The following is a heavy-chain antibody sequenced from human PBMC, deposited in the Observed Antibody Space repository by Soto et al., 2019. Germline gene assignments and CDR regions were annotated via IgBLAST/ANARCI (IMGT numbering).Heavy chain of an antibody. CDR3: AKDVTPDGRWDIGD. CDR1: GFTFREYT. Sequence: EVQLLESGGDLVQPGGSLRLSCSASGFTFREYTMNWVRQAPGKGLEGVSGMYGDGRRTFYADSVRGRFTISRDNAGNPLYLEMNNLRSADTAVYYCAKDVTPDGRWDIGDWGQGTLVTVSP. CDR2: MYGDGRRT. J-gene: IGHJ4*02. V-gene: IGHV3-23*03. D-gene: IGHD1-26*01.